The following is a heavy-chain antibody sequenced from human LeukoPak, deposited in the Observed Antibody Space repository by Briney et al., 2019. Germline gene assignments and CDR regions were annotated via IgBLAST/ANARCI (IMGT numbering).Heavy chain of an antibody. V-gene: IGHV3-30*02. CDR1: GFTFSSYG. D-gene: IGHD6-19*01. CDR3: AKDPWRPIAVAGTLPDY. J-gene: IGHJ4*02. Sequence: GGSLRLSCAASGFTFSSYGMHWVRQAPGKGLEWVAFIRYDGSNKYYTDSVKGRFTISRDNSKNTLYLQMNSLRAEDTAVYYCAKDPWRPIAVAGTLPDYWGQGTLVTVSS. CDR2: IRYDGSNK.